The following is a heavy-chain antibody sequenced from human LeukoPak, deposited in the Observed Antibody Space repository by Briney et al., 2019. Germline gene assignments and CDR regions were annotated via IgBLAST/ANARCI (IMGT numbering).Heavy chain of an antibody. CDR1: GFTFSSYW. CDR2: IKQRGSET. Sequence: TGGSLRLSCEASGFTFSSYWMSWVRQVPGKGLEWVANIKQRGSETYYADSVKGRFIISRDNAKRSLFIQMNSLTGDDTAVYYFARGSNITSRPVYFHDYWGQGALVTVSS. CDR3: ARGSNITSRPVYFHDY. V-gene: IGHV3-7*01. J-gene: IGHJ4*02. D-gene: IGHD6-6*01.